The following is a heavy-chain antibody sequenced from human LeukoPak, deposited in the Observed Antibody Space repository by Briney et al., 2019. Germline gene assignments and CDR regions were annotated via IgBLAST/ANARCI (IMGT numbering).Heavy chain of an antibody. V-gene: IGHV1-8*02. CDR3: ARGISATPGGDY. D-gene: IGHD1-26*01. Sequence: ASVKVSCRASGYTFTSYYMHWVRQAPGQGLEWMGWMNPNSGNTGYAQKFQGRVTMTRNTSISTAYMELSSLRSEDTAVYYCARGISATPGGDYWGQGTLVTVSS. CDR2: MNPNSGNT. CDR1: GYTFTSYY. J-gene: IGHJ4*02.